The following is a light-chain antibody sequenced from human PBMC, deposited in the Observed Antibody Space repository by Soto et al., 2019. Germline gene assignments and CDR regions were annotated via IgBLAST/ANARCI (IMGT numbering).Light chain of an antibody. Sequence: QSALTQPPSASGSPGQSVTISCTGTSSDVGGYNFVSWYQHHPGKAPKLMIYEVSKRPSGVPDRVSGSKSGNTASLTVSGLQAEYEADYFCSSYAGSNNLLFGGGTKLTVL. CDR3: SSYAGSNNLL. J-gene: IGLJ2*01. V-gene: IGLV2-8*01. CDR1: SSDVGGYNF. CDR2: EVS.